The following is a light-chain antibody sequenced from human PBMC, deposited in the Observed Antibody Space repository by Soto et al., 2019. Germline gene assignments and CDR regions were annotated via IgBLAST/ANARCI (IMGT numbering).Light chain of an antibody. Sequence: DIQLTQSPSSLSSSVGDRVTLTCRASQGIGGYLAWYQHKPGKAPNLLMYAASTLQSGVPSRFSGSGSGTEFTLTISSLQPEDFAAYYCQQISSYPLTFGGGTKVEIK. CDR2: AAS. CDR1: QGIGGY. CDR3: QQISSYPLT. J-gene: IGKJ4*01. V-gene: IGKV1-9*01.